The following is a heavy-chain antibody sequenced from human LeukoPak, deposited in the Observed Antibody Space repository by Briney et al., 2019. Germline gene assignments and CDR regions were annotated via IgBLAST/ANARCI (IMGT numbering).Heavy chain of an antibody. CDR3: AKDRHAAAGRDYFDY. D-gene: IGHD6-13*01. J-gene: IGHJ4*02. CDR1: GFTFSTYA. V-gene: IGHV3-30*04. Sequence: GGSLRLSCAASGFTFSTYAIHWVRQAPGKGLEWVAVISYDGSNKYYADSVKGRLTISRDNSKNSLYLQMNSLRAEDTAVYYCAKDRHAAAGRDYFDYWGQGTLVTVSS. CDR2: ISYDGSNK.